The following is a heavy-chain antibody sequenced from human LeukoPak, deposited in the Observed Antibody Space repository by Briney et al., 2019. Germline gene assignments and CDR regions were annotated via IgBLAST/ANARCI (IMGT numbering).Heavy chain of an antibody. CDR2: ISGSGGGT. CDR1: AFTFRRYA. D-gene: IGHD2-21*02. J-gene: IGHJ4*02. CDR3: AKAYCGGHCYSGVDFFDY. Sequence: PGGSLRLSCAASAFTFRRYALCWVRQAPGKGLEWVSAISGSGGGTYYADSVKGRFTISRDNSKNTLYLQMDSLRAEDTAVYYCAKAYCGGHCYSGVDFFDYWGQGTLVTVSS. V-gene: IGHV3-23*01.